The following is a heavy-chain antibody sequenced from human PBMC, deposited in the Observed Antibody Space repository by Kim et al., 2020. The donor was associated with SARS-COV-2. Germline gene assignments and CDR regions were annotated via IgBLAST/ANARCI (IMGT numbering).Heavy chain of an antibody. CDR2: ITKNSATI. D-gene: IGHD3-16*01. CDR1: GFTFSAYD. CDR3: VRDRWGGAFDF. V-gene: IGHV3-48*02. Sequence: GGSLRLSCATSGFTFSAYDMNWVRLPPGKGLEWLSFITKNSATIYYADSVEGRFTISRDNAKNSLYLQLNSLRDEDKGVYYCVRDRWGGAFDFWGQGTVVTVSS. J-gene: IGHJ3*01.